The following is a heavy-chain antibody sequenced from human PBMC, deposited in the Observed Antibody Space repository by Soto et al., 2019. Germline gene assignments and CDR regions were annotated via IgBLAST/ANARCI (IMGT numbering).Heavy chain of an antibody. V-gene: IGHV3-74*01. D-gene: IGHD1-26*01. CDR1: GFTFSSYW. CDR2: INSDGSST. CDR3: ARGGRLNWDFDL. J-gene: IGHJ2*01. Sequence: EVQLVESGGGLVQPGGSLRLSCAASGFTFSSYWMHRVRQAPEKGLVWVSRINSDGSSTSYADSVKGRFTISRDNAKNTLYLQMNSLRAEDTAVYYCARGGRLNWDFDLWGRGTLVTVSS.